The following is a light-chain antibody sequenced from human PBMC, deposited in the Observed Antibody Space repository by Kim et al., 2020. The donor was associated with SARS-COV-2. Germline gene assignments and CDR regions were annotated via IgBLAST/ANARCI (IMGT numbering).Light chain of an antibody. CDR3: QAWDSSTWV. V-gene: IGLV3-1*01. CDR1: KLGDKY. Sequence: SVSPDQTASITCSGDKLGDKYACWYQQKPGQSPVLVIYQDSKRPSGSPERFAGSNSGNTATLTISGTQAMDEADYYCQAWDSSTWVFGGGTQLTVL. J-gene: IGLJ3*02. CDR2: QDS.